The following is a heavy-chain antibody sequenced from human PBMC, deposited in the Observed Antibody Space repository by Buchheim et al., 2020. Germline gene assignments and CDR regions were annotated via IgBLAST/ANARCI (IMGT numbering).Heavy chain of an antibody. Sequence: QVQLVQSGAEVKKPGASVKVSCKASGFTLTGYYMHWVRQAPGQGLEWMGWINPDSGGTNYAQKFQGRVTMTRDTSINTAYIDHGSDPDDASAVDYSDRAPRCMNWGQGTL. CDR3: DRAPRCMN. CDR1: GFTLTGYY. CDR2: INPDSGGT. V-gene: IGHV1-2*02. D-gene: IGHD2-8*01. J-gene: IGHJ4*02.